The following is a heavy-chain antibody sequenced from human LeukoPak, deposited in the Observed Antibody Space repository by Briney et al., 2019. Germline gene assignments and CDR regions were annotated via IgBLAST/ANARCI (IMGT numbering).Heavy chain of an antibody. CDR1: RFTFDEYA. Sequence: GGSLRLSCAASRFTFDEYAMHWVRQAPGKGLESVSGISWNSGLIDYADSVKGRFTISRDNAKNSLFMPMNSLKAEDTAFYSCAKVGIFELVPYYFDYWGLGTLVTVSS. CDR2: ISWNSGLI. CDR3: AKVGIFELVPYYFDY. D-gene: IGHD3/OR15-3a*01. J-gene: IGHJ4*02. V-gene: IGHV3-9*01.